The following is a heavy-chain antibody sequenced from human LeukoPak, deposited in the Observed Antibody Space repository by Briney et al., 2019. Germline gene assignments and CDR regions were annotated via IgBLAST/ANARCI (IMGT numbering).Heavy chain of an antibody. V-gene: IGHV4-59*01. CDR3: ARDQQGYFDY. J-gene: IGHJ4*02. CDR2: IYYSGST. Sequence: SETLSLTCTVSGGSISSYYWSWLRQPPGKGLEWIGYIYYSGSTNYNPSLKSRVTISVDTSKNQFSLKLSSVTAADTAVYHCARDQQGYFDYWGQGTLVTVSS. CDR1: GGSISSYY. D-gene: IGHD6-13*01.